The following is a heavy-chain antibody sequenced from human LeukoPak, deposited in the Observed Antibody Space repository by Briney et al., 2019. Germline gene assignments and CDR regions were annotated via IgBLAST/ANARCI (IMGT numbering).Heavy chain of an antibody. CDR2: IYYSGST. CDR3: ARGATYSSSSGDFDY. D-gene: IGHD6-6*01. Sequence: SETLSLTCTVSGGSISSHYWSWIRQPPGKGLEWIGSIYYSGSTYYNPSLKSRVTISVDTSKNQFSLKLSSVTAADTAVYYCARGATYSSSSGDFDYWGQGTLVTVSS. V-gene: IGHV4-59*11. J-gene: IGHJ4*02. CDR1: GGSISSHY.